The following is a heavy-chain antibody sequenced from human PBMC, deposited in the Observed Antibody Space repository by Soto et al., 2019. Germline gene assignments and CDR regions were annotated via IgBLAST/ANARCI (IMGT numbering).Heavy chain of an antibody. CDR3: ARGWETVGATTAFAY. D-gene: IGHD1-26*01. V-gene: IGHV1-69*06. J-gene: IGHJ4*02. CDR1: GGTFSKYA. CDR2: INPIFGTA. Sequence: QVQLVQSGAEVKKPGSSVKVSCQASGGTFSKYAINWVRQAPGRGLEWVGGINPIFGTAAYAQNFQDRVTSTADKSTTTAYMEVSSLRSDDTAVYYCARGWETVGATTAFAYWGQGTLVTVSS.